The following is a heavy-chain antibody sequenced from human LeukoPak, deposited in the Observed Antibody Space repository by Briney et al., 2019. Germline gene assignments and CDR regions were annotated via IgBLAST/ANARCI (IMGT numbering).Heavy chain of an antibody. V-gene: IGHV3-23*01. CDR1: GFTFSSYA. CDR3: AKLRSIYINYDAFDI. J-gene: IGHJ3*02. Sequence: EGSLRLSCAASGFTFSSYAMSWVRQAPGKGLEWVSAISGSGGSTYYADSVKGRFTISRDNSKNTLYVQMKSLRAEDTAVYYCAKLRSIYINYDAFDIWGQGTMVTVSS. CDR2: ISGSGGST. D-gene: IGHD4-11*01.